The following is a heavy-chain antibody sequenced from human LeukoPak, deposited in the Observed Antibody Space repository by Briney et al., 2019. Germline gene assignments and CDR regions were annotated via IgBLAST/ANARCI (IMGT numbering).Heavy chain of an antibody. V-gene: IGHV3-66*02. Sequence: GGSLRLSCAASGFTVSSNYMSWVRQAPGKGLEWVSVIYSGGSTYYADSVKGRLTISRDNSKNTLYLQMNSLRAEDTAVYYCARERAITMIVGGAFDIWGQGTMVTVSS. CDR2: IYSGGST. D-gene: IGHD3-22*01. J-gene: IGHJ3*02. CDR3: ARERAITMIVGGAFDI. CDR1: GFTVSSNY.